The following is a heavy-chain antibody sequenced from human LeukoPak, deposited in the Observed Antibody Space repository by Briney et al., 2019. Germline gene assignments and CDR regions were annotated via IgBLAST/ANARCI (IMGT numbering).Heavy chain of an antibody. CDR2: IYYSGNT. CDR1: GVSISSSNSY. D-gene: IGHD3/OR15-3a*01. Sequence: SETLSLTCTVSGVSISSSNSYWGWIRQPPGRGLEWIGSIYYSGNTYYNASPKSQVSISIDTSKNQFSLRLTSVTAADTAVYYCARQTGSGLFILPGGQGTLVTVSS. CDR3: ARQTGSGLFILP. V-gene: IGHV4-39*01. J-gene: IGHJ4*02.